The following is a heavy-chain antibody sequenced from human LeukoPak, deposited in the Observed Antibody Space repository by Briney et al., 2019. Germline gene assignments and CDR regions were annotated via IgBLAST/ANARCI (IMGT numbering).Heavy chain of an antibody. V-gene: IGHV3-48*03. CDR2: ISISGSTI. CDR3: ARDRSGYSGYDFFDY. J-gene: IGHJ4*02. Sequence: GGSLRLSCAASGFTFSSFEMNWVRQAPGKGLEWVSYISISGSTIYYADSVKGRFTISRDNAKNSLYLQMNSLRAEDTAVYYCARDRSGYSGYDFFDYWGQGALVTVSS. CDR1: GFTFSSFE. D-gene: IGHD5-12*01.